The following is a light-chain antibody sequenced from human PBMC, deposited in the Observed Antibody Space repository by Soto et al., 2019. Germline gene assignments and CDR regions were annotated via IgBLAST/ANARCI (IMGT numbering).Light chain of an antibody. CDR2: GAS. CDR3: QQYNNWPFPSWT. CDR1: QSVSSN. V-gene: IGKV3-15*01. J-gene: IGKJ1*01. Sequence: EIVMTQSPATLSVSPGERATLSCRASQSVSSNLAWYQQKPGQAPRLLIYGASTRSTGIPARFSGSGSGTEFTLPISSLQSEDFAVSYCQQYNNWPFPSWTFGQGTKVEIK.